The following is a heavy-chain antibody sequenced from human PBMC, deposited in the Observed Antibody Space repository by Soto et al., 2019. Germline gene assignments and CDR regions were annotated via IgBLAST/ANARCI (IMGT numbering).Heavy chain of an antibody. CDR3: ARSPYSSSWYLGYYFGY. CDR2: IYYSGST. V-gene: IGHV4-59*01. D-gene: IGHD6-13*01. Sequence: PSETLSLTCTVSGGSISSYYWSWIRQPPGKGLEWIGYIYYSGSTNYNPSLKSRVTISVDTSKNQFSLKLSSVTAADTAVYYCARSPYSSSWYLGYYFGYWGQGTLVTVSS. J-gene: IGHJ4*02. CDR1: GGSISSYY.